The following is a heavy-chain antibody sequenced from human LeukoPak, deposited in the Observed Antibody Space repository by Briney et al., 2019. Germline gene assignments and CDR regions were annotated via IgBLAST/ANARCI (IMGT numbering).Heavy chain of an antibody. CDR3: VKGRRGSSYVHYFDS. Sequence: GGSLRLSCEVSGLIFETYGMHWVRQAPGKGLEWVGVISKNGSNTYYGDSVKGRFTISRDNTNNTLSLQMNGPTTEDTGVYFCVKGRRGSSYVHYFDSWGQGALVTVSS. D-gene: IGHD5-18*01. CDR1: GLIFETYG. CDR2: ISKNGSNT. J-gene: IGHJ4*02. V-gene: IGHV3-30*18.